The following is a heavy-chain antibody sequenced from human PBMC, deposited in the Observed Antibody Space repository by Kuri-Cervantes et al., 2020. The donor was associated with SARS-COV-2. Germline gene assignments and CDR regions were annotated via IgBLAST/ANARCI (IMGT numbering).Heavy chain of an antibody. D-gene: IGHD2-8*02. CDR1: GGTFSSYA. Sequence: SVKVSCKASGGTFSSYAISWVRQAPGQGLEWMGGIIPIFGTANYAQKFQGRVTITADESTSTAYMELSSLRSDDTAVYYCARGVLVVYASPESWFDPWGQGTLVTVSS. J-gene: IGHJ5*02. V-gene: IGHV1-69*13. CDR2: IIPIFGTA. CDR3: ARGVLVVYASPESWFDP.